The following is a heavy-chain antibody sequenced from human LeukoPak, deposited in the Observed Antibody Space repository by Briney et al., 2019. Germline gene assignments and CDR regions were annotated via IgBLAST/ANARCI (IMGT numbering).Heavy chain of an antibody. D-gene: IGHD4-17*01. V-gene: IGHV3-9*01. CDR3: AKDRSGEGTFDY. CDR2: ISWNSGSI. Sequence: PGGSLRLSCAASGFTFEDYAVHWVRQAPGKGLEWVSGISWNSGSIGYADSVKGRFTISRDNSKNTLYLQMNSLRAEDTAVYYCAKDRSGEGTFDYWGQGTLVTVSS. J-gene: IGHJ4*02. CDR1: GFTFEDYA.